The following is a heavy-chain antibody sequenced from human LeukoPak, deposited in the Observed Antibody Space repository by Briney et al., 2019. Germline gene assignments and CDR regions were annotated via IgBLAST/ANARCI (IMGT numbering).Heavy chain of an antibody. J-gene: IGHJ6*03. CDR2: IYTSAST. CDR1: GGSISSYY. Sequence: PSETLSLTCTVSGGSISSYYWSWIRQPAGKRLEWIGRIYTSASTNYNPSLKSRVTISIDASKNQFSLRLSSVTAADTAVYYCARHQGDSSGYFPHYTYYYYYMDVWGKGTTVTVSS. CDR3: ARHQGDSSGYFPHYTYYYYYMDV. V-gene: IGHV4-4*07. D-gene: IGHD3-22*01.